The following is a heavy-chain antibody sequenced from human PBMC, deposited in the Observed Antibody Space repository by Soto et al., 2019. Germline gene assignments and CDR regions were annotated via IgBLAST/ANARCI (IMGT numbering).Heavy chain of an antibody. CDR1: GYTFTSYG. J-gene: IGHJ4*02. CDR3: ASSSGYSGYGPPMY. V-gene: IGHV1-18*01. Sequence: ASVKVSCKASGYTFTSYGISWVRQAPGQGLEWMGWISAYNGNTNYAQKLQGRVTMTTDTSTSTAYMELRSLRSDDTAVYYCASSSGYSGYGPPMYWGQGTLVTVSS. CDR2: ISAYNGNT. D-gene: IGHD5-12*01.